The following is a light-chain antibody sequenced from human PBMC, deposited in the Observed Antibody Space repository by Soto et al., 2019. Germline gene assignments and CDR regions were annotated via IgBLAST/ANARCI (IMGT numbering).Light chain of an antibody. CDR2: LAS. CDR1: ENIDNY. CDR3: QQVYDLPIT. V-gene: IGKV1D-12*01. Sequence: DIQMTQSPSSVSASVGDRVTFTCRSRENIDNYLAWYQLKPGKATKLLIYLASTLQSGVPSRVRDSGYGRDSSLTGSSQQPVDLATYICQQVYDLPITFGGGTKVEI. J-gene: IGKJ4*01.